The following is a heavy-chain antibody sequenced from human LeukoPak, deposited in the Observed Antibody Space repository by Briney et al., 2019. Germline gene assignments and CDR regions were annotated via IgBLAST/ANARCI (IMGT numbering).Heavy chain of an antibody. V-gene: IGHV1-18*01. D-gene: IGHD2-2*01. CDR1: GYTFTSYG. CDR2: ISAYNGHT. CDR3: ASDVGYCSSTSCYGLYY. Sequence: ASVKVSCKASGYTFTSYGISWVRQAPGQGLEWVGWISAYNGHTKYPQKLQGRVTMTTDTSTTTAYMELRSLRSDDTAVYYCASDVGYCSSTSCYGLYYWGKGTTVTVSS. J-gene: IGHJ6*04.